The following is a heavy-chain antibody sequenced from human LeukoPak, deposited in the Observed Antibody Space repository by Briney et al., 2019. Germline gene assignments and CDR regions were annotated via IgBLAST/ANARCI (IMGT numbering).Heavy chain of an antibody. CDR2: IYRSGRT. CDR3: ARDRGGGSSPIDY. Sequence: PSETLSLTCAASGYSISSDYYWGWIRPPPGRGLEWIASIYRSGRTYYNPSLKSRVTIPLDTSKNQFSLKVNSVTAADTAVYFCARDRGGGSSPIDYWGQGTLVTVSS. V-gene: IGHV4-38-2*02. D-gene: IGHD6-6*01. CDR1: GYSISSDYY. J-gene: IGHJ4*02.